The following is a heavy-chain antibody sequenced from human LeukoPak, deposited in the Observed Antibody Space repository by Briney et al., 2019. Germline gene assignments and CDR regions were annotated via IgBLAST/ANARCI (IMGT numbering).Heavy chain of an antibody. CDR3: ARDRTAVVVVAATHRAFDI. CDR1: GGTFSSYA. V-gene: IGHV1-69*05. CDR2: IIPIFGTA. Sequence: SVKLSCKASGGTFSSYAISWVRQAPGQGLEWMGRIIPIFGTANYAQKFQGRVTITTDESTSTAYMELSSLRSEDTAVYYCARDRTAVVVVAATHRAFDIWGQGTMVTVSS. D-gene: IGHD2-15*01. J-gene: IGHJ3*02.